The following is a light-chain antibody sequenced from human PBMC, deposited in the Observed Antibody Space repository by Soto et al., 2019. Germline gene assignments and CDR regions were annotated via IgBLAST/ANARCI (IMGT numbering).Light chain of an antibody. J-gene: IGKJ3*01. CDR1: QTISNY. CDR3: QQSYNSPFT. V-gene: IGKV1-39*01. Sequence: DIPMTQSPASLAASLGDRITISCRASQTISNYLNWYHQKPGKAPRLLIYGSSTLQSGVPSTFSGSGSGTEFTLSISSLQPEDFGTYYCQQSYNSPFTFGPGTNVDVK. CDR2: GSS.